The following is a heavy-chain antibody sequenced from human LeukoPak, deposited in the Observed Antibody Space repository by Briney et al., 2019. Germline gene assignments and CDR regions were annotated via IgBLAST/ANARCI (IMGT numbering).Heavy chain of an antibody. CDR2: IYPGDSDT. V-gene: IGHV5-51*01. Sequence: GESLKISCKGSGYSFTSYWIGWVRQMPGKGLEWMGIIYPGDSDTRYSPSFQGQVTISADKSISTAYLQWSSLKASDTAMYYCARRGLYGSGSYFINWFDPWGQGTLVTVSS. D-gene: IGHD3-10*01. CDR3: ARRGLYGSGSYFINWFDP. CDR1: GYSFTSYW. J-gene: IGHJ5*02.